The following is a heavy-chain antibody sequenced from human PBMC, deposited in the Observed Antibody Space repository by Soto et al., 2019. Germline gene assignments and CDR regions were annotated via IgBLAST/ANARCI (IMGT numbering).Heavy chain of an antibody. D-gene: IGHD3-16*01. J-gene: IGHJ6*01. CDR1: GYNLCAYY. CDR3: APVPGACPKFCTPQGMDV. Sequence: PVKVACKASGYNLCAYYTYWVRQAPGRWFEWVGLMDPITVGTDYEERLRDRDTMTRDTSMNTAYMELRMLLSADTAIYFCAPVPGACPKFCTPQGMDVW. CDR2: MDPITVGT. V-gene: IGHV1-2*02.